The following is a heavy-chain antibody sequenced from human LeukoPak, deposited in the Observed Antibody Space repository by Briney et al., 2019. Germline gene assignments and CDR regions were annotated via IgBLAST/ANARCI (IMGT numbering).Heavy chain of an antibody. CDR2: IYSGGST. CDR1: GFTVSSNY. J-gene: IGHJ5*02. D-gene: IGHD3-10*01. Sequence: GGSLRLSCAASGFTVSSNYMSWVRQAPGKGLEWVSVIYSGGSTYYADSVKGRFTISRDNSKNTLYLQMNSLRAEDTAVYYCAKVAGITMVRGLIQNWFDPWGQGTLVTVSS. V-gene: IGHV3-53*01. CDR3: AKVAGITMVRGLIQNWFDP.